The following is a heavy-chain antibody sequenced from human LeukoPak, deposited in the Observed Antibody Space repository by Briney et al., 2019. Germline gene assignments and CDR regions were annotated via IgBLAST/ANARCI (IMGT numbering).Heavy chain of an antibody. J-gene: IGHJ4*02. CDR3: ARDYTYGYDY. Sequence: PSETLSLTCTVSGGSISSYYWSWIRQPLGKGLEWIGYIYYSGSTNYNPSLKSRVTVSVDTSKNQFSLKLTSVTAADTAVYYCARDYTYGYDYWGQGTLVTVSS. V-gene: IGHV4-59*01. CDR1: GGSISSYY. CDR2: IYYSGST. D-gene: IGHD5-18*01.